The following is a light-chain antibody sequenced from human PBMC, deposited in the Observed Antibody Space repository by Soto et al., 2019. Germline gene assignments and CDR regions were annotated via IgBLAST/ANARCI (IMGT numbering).Light chain of an antibody. CDR3: AAWDDRLSGPGVV. CDR1: SSNVGSYY. Sequence: QSVLTQPPPASGTPGQRVTISCSGSSSNVGSYYVYWYQQLPGTAPKLLIYRNNQRPSGVPDRFSGSKSGTSASLAISGLRSEDEADYYCAAWDDRLSGPGVVFGGGTKLTVL. V-gene: IGLV1-47*01. CDR2: RNN. J-gene: IGLJ2*01.